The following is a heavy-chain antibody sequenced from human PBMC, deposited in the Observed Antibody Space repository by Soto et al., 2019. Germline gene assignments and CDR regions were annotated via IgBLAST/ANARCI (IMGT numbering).Heavy chain of an antibody. CDR2: IYYSGST. Sequence: QVQLQESGPGLVKPSETQSLTCTVSGGSISSYYWSWIRQPPGKGLEWIGYIYYSGSTNYNPSLKSRVTISVDTSKNQFSLKLSSVTAADTAVYYCARHDEIGGFDPWGQGTLVTVSS. V-gene: IGHV4-59*08. CDR3: ARHDEIGGFDP. J-gene: IGHJ5*02. CDR1: GGSISSYY.